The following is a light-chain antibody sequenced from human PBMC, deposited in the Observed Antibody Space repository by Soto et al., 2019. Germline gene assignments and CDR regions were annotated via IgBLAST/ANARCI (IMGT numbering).Light chain of an antibody. Sequence: DIVMTQSPLSLPVTPGEPASISCRSSQSLLHSNGYNYLDWYLQKPGQSPQLLIYLASIRASGVPDGFSGSAAGTNFTLKISRVEAEDVGVYYGMQALQSPPTFGQGTRLEIE. CDR2: LAS. J-gene: IGKJ5*01. V-gene: IGKV2-28*01. CDR1: QSLLHSNGYNY. CDR3: MQALQSPPT.